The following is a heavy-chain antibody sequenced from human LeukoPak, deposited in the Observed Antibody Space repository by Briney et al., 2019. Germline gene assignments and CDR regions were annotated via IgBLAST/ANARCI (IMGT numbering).Heavy chain of an antibody. J-gene: IGHJ4*02. CDR3: ARRAGEYSHPYDY. V-gene: IGHV3-53*01. CDR1: GFTVSSNS. CDR2: IYSGGNT. Sequence: GGSLRLSCTVSGFTVSSNSMSWVRQAPGKELEWVSFIYSGGNTHYSDSVKGRFTISRDNSKNTLYLQMNSLRAEDTAVYYCARRAGEYSHPYDYWGQGTLVTVSS. D-gene: IGHD4-17*01.